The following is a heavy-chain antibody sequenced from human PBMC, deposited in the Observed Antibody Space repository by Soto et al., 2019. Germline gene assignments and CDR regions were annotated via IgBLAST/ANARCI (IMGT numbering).Heavy chain of an antibody. D-gene: IGHD1-1*01. CDR2: IWYDGSNK. CDR1: GLTFSSDG. V-gene: IGHV3-33*01. Sequence: RGSLRLSCAAPGLTFSSDGMPWVRQAPGKGLEWVAVIWYDGSNKYYADSVKGRFTISRDNSKNTLYLQMNSLRAEDTAVYYCARDTPTTYQLEPPSSDAFAIWGQGTMVTVSS. J-gene: IGHJ3*02. CDR3: ARDTPTTYQLEPPSSDAFAI.